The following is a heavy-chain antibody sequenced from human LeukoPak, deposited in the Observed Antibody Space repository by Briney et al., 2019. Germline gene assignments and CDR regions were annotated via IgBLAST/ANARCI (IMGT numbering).Heavy chain of an antibody. CDR2: FYSGGSA. V-gene: IGHV4-4*07. Sequence: SETLCLTCTVSGGSISSYYWSWIRQPAGKGLEWIGRFYSGGSADYNPSLKSRVTMSVDTSKNQFSLKLSSVTAADTAVYYCARVYSGYDLPGSLANYYFDYWGQGTLVTVSS. CDR3: ARVYSGYDLPGSLANYYFDY. J-gene: IGHJ4*02. D-gene: IGHD5-12*01. CDR1: GGSISSYY.